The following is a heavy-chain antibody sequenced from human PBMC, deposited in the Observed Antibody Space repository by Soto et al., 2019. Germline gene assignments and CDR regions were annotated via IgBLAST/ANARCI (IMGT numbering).Heavy chain of an antibody. CDR3: AKTPVTHTAAGRAGGGFFGF. Sequence: EVQLLESGGGLVQPGGSLRLSCAASGFTFGTCAMTWVRQAPGKGLEWVSAISGSGGSTYYADSVKGRFTISRDNSKNSLYLQMNSLRAEGTAVKYFAKTPVTHTAAGRAGGGFFGFWGQGNLATVSA. D-gene: IGHD6-13*01. V-gene: IGHV3-23*01. CDR1: GFTFGTCA. CDR2: ISGSGGST. J-gene: IGHJ4*02.